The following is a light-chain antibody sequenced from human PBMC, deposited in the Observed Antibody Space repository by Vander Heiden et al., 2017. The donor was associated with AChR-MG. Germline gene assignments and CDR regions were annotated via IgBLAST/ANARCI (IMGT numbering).Light chain of an antibody. V-gene: IGLV2-18*02. CDR2: EVT. CDR3: SSFTVSNTYV. Sequence: QSALTQPPSVSGSPGQSVTISCTGTSSDVGTYNRAYWYQQVPGTAPKLILYEVTKRPSGVPDRFSGSKSGNTASLTISGLQAEDETDYYCSSFTVSNTYVFGTGTKVTVL. J-gene: IGLJ1*01. CDR1: SSDVGTYNR.